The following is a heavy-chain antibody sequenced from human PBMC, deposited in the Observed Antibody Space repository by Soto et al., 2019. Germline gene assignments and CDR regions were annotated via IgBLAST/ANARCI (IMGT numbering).Heavy chain of an antibody. D-gene: IGHD2-15*01. J-gene: IGHJ3*02. CDR3: ARDRLPDI. CDR2: INPNSGGT. CDR1: GYTLTDHY. V-gene: IGHV1-2*02. Sequence: ASVKVSSKGTGYTLTDHYMNWVRQAPGQGLEWMGWINPNSGGTNYAQKFQGRVTMTRDTSISTAYMELSRLRSDDTAVYYCARDRLPDIWGQGTMVTVSS.